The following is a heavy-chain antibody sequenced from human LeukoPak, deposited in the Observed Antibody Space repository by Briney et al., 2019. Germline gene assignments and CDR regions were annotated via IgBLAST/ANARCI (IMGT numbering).Heavy chain of an antibody. CDR2: IYYSGST. CDR1: GGSISSYY. D-gene: IGHD5-24*01. V-gene: IGHV4-59*01. Sequence: SETLSLTCIVSGGSISSYYWSWIRQPPGKGLEWIGYIYYSGSTNYNPSLKSRVTTSVDTSKNQFSLMLSSVTAADTAVYYCARAPTSTINAFDIWGQGTMVTVSS. J-gene: IGHJ3*02. CDR3: ARAPTSTINAFDI.